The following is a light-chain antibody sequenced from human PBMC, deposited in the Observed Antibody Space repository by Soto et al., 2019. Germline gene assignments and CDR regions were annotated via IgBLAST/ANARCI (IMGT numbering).Light chain of an antibody. CDR3: HKYNSAPWT. V-gene: IGKV1-27*01. CDR1: QGISNY. J-gene: IGKJ1*01. Sequence: DIQMTQSPSSLSASVGDRVTITFRASQGISNYLAWYQQKPGKVPKLLIYAASTLQSGVPSRFSGSGSGTDFTLTISSLQPEDVATYYCHKYNSAPWTLGQGTKVDIK. CDR2: AAS.